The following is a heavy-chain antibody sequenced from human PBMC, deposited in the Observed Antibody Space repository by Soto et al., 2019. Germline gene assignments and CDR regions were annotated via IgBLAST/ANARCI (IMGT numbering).Heavy chain of an antibody. D-gene: IGHD3-9*01. CDR1: GFTFSSYA. J-gene: IGHJ5*02. V-gene: IGHV3-23*01. CDR3: ARTKYYDILTGYLMGDDWFDP. CDR2: ISGSGGST. Sequence: EVQLLESGGGLVQPGGSLRLSCAASGFTFSSYAMSWVRQAPGKGLEWVSAISGSGGSTYYADSVKGRFTTSRDNSKNTLYLQMNSLRAEDTAVYYCARTKYYDILTGYLMGDDWFDPWGQGTLVTVSS.